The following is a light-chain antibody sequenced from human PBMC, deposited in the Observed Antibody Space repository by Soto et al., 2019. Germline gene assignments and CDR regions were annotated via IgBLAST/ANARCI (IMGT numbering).Light chain of an antibody. J-gene: IGLJ1*01. CDR1: SSNIKSNY. CDR3: ATWDDSLSGYV. Sequence: QSVLTQPPSASGTPGQRVTISCSGSSSNIKSNYVYWYQQLPGTAPKLLIYRNDQRPSGGPDRFSGSKSGTSASLAISGLRSEDEADYYCATWDDSLSGYVFGPGTKVTVL. CDR2: RND. V-gene: IGLV1-47*01.